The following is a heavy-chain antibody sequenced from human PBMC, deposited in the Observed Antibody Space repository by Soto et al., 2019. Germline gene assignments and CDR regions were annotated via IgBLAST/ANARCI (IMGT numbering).Heavy chain of an antibody. D-gene: IGHD1-26*01. Sequence: QITLKESGPTLVKRTQTLTLTCTFSGFSLSDNGVGVGWIRQPPGKALEWLALIYWDDEKIYSPSLKTRLTTTKDTSKNQVHLTMTNMDPVDTATYYCAHRLTWDAFDIWGQGTMVTVAS. CDR2: IYWDDEK. V-gene: IGHV2-5*02. CDR3: AHRLTWDAFDI. CDR1: GFSLSDNGVG. J-gene: IGHJ3*02.